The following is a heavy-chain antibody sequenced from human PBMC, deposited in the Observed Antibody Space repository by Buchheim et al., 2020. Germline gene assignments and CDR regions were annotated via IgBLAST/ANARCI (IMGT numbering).Heavy chain of an antibody. CDR2: INPNSGGA. J-gene: IGHJ6*02. V-gene: IGHV1-2*04. Sequence: QVQLVQSGAEVKKPGASVKVSCKASGYTFTGYYMHWVRQAPGQGLEWMGWINPNSGGANYAQKFPGWVTMTRDTSLRQGKMGLSRLRSDDTAVDYCARDRTTGPYGMDVWGQGTT. CDR3: ARDRTTGPYGMDV. D-gene: IGHD1-7*01. CDR1: GYTFTGYY.